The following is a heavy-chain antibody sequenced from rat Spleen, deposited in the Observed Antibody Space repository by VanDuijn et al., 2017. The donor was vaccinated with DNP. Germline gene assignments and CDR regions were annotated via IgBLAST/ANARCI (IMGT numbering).Heavy chain of an antibody. J-gene: IGHJ3*01. D-gene: IGHD1-4*01. CDR2: INEDSGTI. V-gene: IGHV4-2*01. CDR1: GFNFNDYW. Sequence: EVKLVESGGGLVQPGRSLKLSCAASGFNFNDYWMGWVRQAPGKGLEWIGEINEDSGTINYTPSLKDKFTISRDNAQNTLYLQMSKLGSEDSAIYYCARRDYPVPAYWGQGTLVTVSS. CDR3: ARRDYPVPAY.